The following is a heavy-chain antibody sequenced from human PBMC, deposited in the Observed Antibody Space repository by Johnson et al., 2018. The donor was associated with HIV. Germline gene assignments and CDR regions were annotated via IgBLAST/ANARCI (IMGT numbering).Heavy chain of an antibody. CDR1: GFTFSDYY. Sequence: VQLLESGGGLVKPGGSLRLSCAASGFTFSDYYMSWVRQAPGKGLEWVSGINWNGGSTGYADSVKGRFTISRDNAKNSLYLQMNSLRPEDTALYYCAKDMNWNLIGDGFDIWGQGTMVTVSS. V-gene: IGHV3-20*04. D-gene: IGHD1-1*01. CDR3: AKDMNWNLIGDGFDI. CDR2: INWNGGST. J-gene: IGHJ3*02.